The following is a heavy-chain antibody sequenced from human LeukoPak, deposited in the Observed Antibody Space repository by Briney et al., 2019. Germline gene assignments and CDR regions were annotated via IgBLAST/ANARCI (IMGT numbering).Heavy chain of an antibody. V-gene: IGHV4-59*01. CDR2: IYLSGST. CDR1: GGSISSYY. D-gene: IGHD3-3*01. CDR3: ARSTYYDFWSGYHLGNFDY. J-gene: IGHJ4*02. Sequence: KPSETLSLTCTVSGGSISSYYWGWIRQPPGEGPEGIGDIYLSGSTNYNPSLKSRVTISVDTSKNQFSLKLSSVTAADTAVYYCARSTYYDFWSGYHLGNFDYWGQGTLVTVSS.